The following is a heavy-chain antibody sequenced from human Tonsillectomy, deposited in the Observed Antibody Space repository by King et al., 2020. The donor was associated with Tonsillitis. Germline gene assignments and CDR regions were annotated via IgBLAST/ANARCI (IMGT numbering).Heavy chain of an antibody. J-gene: IGHJ5*02. Sequence: VQLQESGPGLVKPSETLSLTCTVSGGSVSRYYWSWLREAPGKGLEWIGYIYYSGRTKYDPSLKSRVTISVDTSKNQFSLKMNSVTAADTAVYYCARGGDYDSIAGPWGRGTLVTVSS. V-gene: IGHV4-59*02. CDR1: GGSVSRYY. D-gene: IGHD3-3*01. CDR2: IYYSGRT. CDR3: ARGGDYDSIAGP.